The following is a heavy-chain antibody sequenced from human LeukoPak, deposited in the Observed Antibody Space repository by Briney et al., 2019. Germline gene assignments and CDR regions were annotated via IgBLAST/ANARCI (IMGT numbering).Heavy chain of an antibody. V-gene: IGHV3-74*03. Sequence: GGSLRLSCADSGFTFSSWWMHWVRQVPGKGLVWVSRVNPDGSITTYADAVKGRFTISRDNAMNTLYLQMNSLRAEDTAVYYCTRDLTGLRDYWGQGTLVTVSS. CDR1: GFTFSSWW. D-gene: IGHD1-14*01. CDR2: VNPDGSIT. J-gene: IGHJ4*02. CDR3: TRDLTGLRDY.